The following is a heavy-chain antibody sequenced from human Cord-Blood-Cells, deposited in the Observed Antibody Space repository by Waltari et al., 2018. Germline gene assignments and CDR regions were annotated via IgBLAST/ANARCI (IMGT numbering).Heavy chain of an antibody. V-gene: IGHV1-69*01. D-gene: IGHD1-26*01. CDR2: LIPIFGTA. Sequence: QVQLVQSGAEVKKPGSSVKVSCKASGGTFSSYAISWGRQAPGQGLEWMGGLIPIFGTANYAQNFQGRVTITADESTSTADMELSSLRSEDTAVYYCARPPRDSGSYLGAFDIWGQGTMVTVSS. CDR1: GGTFSSYA. CDR3: ARPPRDSGSYLGAFDI. J-gene: IGHJ3*02.